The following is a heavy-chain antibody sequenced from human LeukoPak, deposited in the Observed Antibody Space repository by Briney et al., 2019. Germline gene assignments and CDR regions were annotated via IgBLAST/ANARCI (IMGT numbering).Heavy chain of an antibody. CDR3: ARDLYRIVVVPHYFDY. J-gene: IGHJ4*02. CDR1: GFSFSSYA. D-gene: IGHD3-22*01. Sequence: GGSLRLSCAASGFSFSSYAMSWVRQAPGKGLEWVANIKKDGSEKYYVDSVKGRFTISRDNAKNSLYLQMNSLRAEDTAVYYCARDLYRIVVVPHYFDYWGQGTLVTVSS. V-gene: IGHV3-7*01. CDR2: IKKDGSEK.